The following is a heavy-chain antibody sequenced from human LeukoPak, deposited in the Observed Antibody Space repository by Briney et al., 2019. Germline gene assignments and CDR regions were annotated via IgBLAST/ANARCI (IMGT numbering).Heavy chain of an antibody. Sequence: SVKVSCKASGYTFTGYFIHWVRQAPGQGLEWMGRIIPILGIANYAQKFQGRVTITADKSTSTAYMELSSLRSEDTAVYYCAESSWFGELLGYWGQGTLVTVSS. J-gene: IGHJ4*02. D-gene: IGHD3-10*01. CDR3: AESSWFGELLGY. CDR2: IIPILGIA. V-gene: IGHV1-69*02. CDR1: GYTFTGYF.